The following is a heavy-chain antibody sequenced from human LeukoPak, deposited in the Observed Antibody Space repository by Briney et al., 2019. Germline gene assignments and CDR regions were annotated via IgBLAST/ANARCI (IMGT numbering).Heavy chain of an antibody. Sequence: ASVKVSCKASRYTFTSYYMHWVRQAPGQGLEWMGIINPSGGSTSYAQKFQGRVTMTRDTSTSTVYMELSSLRSEDTAVYYCARANTRAGYGDYRYYYYGMDVWGQGTTVTVSS. D-gene: IGHD4-17*01. CDR2: INPSGGST. V-gene: IGHV1-46*01. CDR1: RYTFTSYY. J-gene: IGHJ6*02. CDR3: ARANTRAGYGDYRYYYYGMDV.